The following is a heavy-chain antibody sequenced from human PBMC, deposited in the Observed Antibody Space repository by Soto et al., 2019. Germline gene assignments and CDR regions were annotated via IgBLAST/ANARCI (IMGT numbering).Heavy chain of an antibody. Sequence: SVKVSCKTSGFTFSNSAVQWVRQARGQHLEWIGWIIVGSGETKSTQDLQGRVTFTRDMSTSTAYMELSSLRSDDTAVYYCAAELYTGGNCCSFDIWGQGTVVTV. D-gene: IGHD2-21*01. CDR3: AAELYTGGNCCSFDI. CDR1: GFTFSNSA. J-gene: IGHJ3*02. CDR2: IIVGSGET. V-gene: IGHV1-58*01.